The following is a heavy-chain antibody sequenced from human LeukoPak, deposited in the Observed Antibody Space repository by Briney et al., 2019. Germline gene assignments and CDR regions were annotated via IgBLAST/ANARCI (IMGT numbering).Heavy chain of an antibody. CDR3: ARGRAVVARPDLDY. CDR1: GYTFTSYD. V-gene: IGHV1-18*01. CDR2: ISGYNGNT. D-gene: IGHD6-6*01. J-gene: IGHJ4*02. Sequence: ASVKVSCKTSGYTFTSYDLNWVRQATGQGLEYMGWISGYNGNTNYAQKLQGRVTMTIDTSTSTAYMEVRSLRSDDTAMYYCARGRAVVARPDLDYWGQGTLVTVSS.